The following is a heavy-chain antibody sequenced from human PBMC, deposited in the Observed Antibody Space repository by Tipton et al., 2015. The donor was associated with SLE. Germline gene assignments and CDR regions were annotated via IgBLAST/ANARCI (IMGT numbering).Heavy chain of an antibody. Sequence: TLSLTCTVSGGSITSHYWSWIRQPPGKGLEWIGYIHYSGTTHDNPSLKSRVTMSVDMSKNQFSLKLNSVTAADTAVYYCARDQSSSSWYRHAFDIWGQGTMVTVSS. CDR3: ARDQSSSSWYRHAFDI. J-gene: IGHJ3*02. V-gene: IGHV4-59*11. D-gene: IGHD6-13*01. CDR1: GGSITSHY. CDR2: IHYSGTT.